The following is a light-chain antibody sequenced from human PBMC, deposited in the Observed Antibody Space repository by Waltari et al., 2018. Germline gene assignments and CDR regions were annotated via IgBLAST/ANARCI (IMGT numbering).Light chain of an antibody. V-gene: IGLV2-14*03. Sequence: QSALTQPASVSGSPRQSITISCTGTTTPVGASTYGPWFQQHPCTAPQVIIYDVTTRPSGVSNRFSGSKSANTASLTISGLQAEDEADYYCSSQTSDGVVLFGGGTKVTVL. CDR3: SSQTSDGVVL. CDR1: TTPVGASTY. CDR2: DVT. J-gene: IGLJ2*01.